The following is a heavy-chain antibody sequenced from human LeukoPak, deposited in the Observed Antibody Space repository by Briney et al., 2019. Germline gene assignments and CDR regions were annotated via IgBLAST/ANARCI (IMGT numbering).Heavy chain of an antibody. V-gene: IGHV3-66*02. CDR2: IYSGGST. D-gene: IGHD5-18*01. Sequence: AGGSLRLSCAASGFTVSSNYMSWVRQAPGKGLEWVSVIYSGGSTYYADSVKGRFTISRDNSKNTLYLQMNSLRIEDTAVYYCTKDRSYGRSYFDYWGQGTLVTVAS. CDR1: GFTVSSNY. J-gene: IGHJ4*02. CDR3: TKDRSYGRSYFDY.